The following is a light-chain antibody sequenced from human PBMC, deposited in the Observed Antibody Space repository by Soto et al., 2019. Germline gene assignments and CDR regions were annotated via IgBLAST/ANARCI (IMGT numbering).Light chain of an antibody. V-gene: IGKV3-11*01. CDR3: QQRTDRPPWT. CDR2: DAS. Sequence: EIALTQSPATLSLSPGERATLSCRASQSIDLAMAWYQHKPGQAPRLLIFDASQRATGIPARFRGSGSGTDFTLSISSLEPEDFAVYYCQQRTDRPPWTFGQGTKVESK. J-gene: IGKJ1*01. CDR1: QSIDLA.